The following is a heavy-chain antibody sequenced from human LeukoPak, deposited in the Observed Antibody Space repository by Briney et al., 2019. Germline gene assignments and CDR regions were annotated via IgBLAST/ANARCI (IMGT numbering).Heavy chain of an antibody. CDR3: ARADRLHGGPYLIGP. J-gene: IGHJ5*02. Sequence: ASVKVSCKTSGYSFTDYYMHWVRQAPGQGLEWMGWINPNSGGTSAAQKFQGRVTMTRDTSITTVYMEVSWLTSDDTAIYYCARADRLHGGPYLIGPWGQGTLVTVST. D-gene: IGHD2-21*01. V-gene: IGHV1-2*02. CDR1: GYSFTDYY. CDR2: INPNSGGT.